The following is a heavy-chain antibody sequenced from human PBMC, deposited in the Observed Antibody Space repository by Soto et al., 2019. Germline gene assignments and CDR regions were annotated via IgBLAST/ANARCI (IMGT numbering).Heavy chain of an antibody. V-gene: IGHV3-43*01. J-gene: IGHJ3*02. D-gene: IGHD6-19*01. CDR1: GFTFDDYT. Sequence: EVQLVESGGVVVQPGGSLRLSCAASGFTFDDYTMHWVRQAPGKGLEWVSLISWDGDSTYYADSVKGRFTISRDNSKNSLYLQMNSLRTEDTALYYCAKDARWYSSGWYGGDAFDIWGQGTMVTVSS. CDR2: ISWDGDST. CDR3: AKDARWYSSGWYGGDAFDI.